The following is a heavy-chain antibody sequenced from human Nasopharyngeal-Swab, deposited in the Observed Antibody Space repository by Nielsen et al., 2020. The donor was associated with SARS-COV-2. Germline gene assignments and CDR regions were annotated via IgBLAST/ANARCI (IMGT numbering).Heavy chain of an antibody. CDR3: ARQLSGNYQAYFDY. Sequence: SETLSLTCTVSGGSISSGGYFWGWIRQPPGKGLEWIGNIFYSGNTYYNPSLKSRVTLSIDTSKNQFSLKLNSMTAADTAVYYCARQLSGNYQAYFDYWGQGSLVAVSS. V-gene: IGHV4-39*01. J-gene: IGHJ4*02. CDR2: IFYSGNT. CDR1: GGSISSGGYF. D-gene: IGHD3-10*01.